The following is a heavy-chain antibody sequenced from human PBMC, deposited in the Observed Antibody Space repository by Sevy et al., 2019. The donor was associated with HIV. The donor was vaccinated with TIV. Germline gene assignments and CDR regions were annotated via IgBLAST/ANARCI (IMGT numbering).Heavy chain of an antibody. CDR3: ASNYDGRTGNSYPLDY. Sequence: GGSLRLSCTASGFTFSSYAMYWVRQAPGKGLEWVAVISYDGNNTYYADSVKGRFTISSDNSKNTLFLQMNSLRAEDTAMYYCASNYDGRTGNSYPLDYWVQGTLVTVSS. CDR1: GFTFSSYA. D-gene: IGHD3-3*01. V-gene: IGHV3-30*04. J-gene: IGHJ4*02. CDR2: ISYDGNNT.